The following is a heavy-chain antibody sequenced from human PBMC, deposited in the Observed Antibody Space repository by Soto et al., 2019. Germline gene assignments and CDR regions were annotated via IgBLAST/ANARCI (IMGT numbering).Heavy chain of an antibody. Sequence: PGGSLRLSCAASGFTFSGFGMYWVRQVPGKGLDWLAGIQYDGNKEWYADSVKGRFTISRDNAKNSLYLQLNSLRAEDTAVYYCARGDYYRTLFDYWGQGTLVTVSS. CDR2: IQYDGNKE. V-gene: IGHV3-33*01. D-gene: IGHD3-22*01. J-gene: IGHJ4*02. CDR1: GFTFSGFG. CDR3: ARGDYYRTLFDY.